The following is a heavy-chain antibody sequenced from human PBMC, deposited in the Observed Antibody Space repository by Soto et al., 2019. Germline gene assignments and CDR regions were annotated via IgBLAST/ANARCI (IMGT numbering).Heavy chain of an antibody. CDR2: IYTSGST. J-gene: IGHJ5*02. CDR3: ARDNPARLFDP. V-gene: IGHV4-4*07. CDR1: GGSISSYY. Sequence: SETLSLTCTVSGGSISSYYWSWIRQPAGKGLEWIGRIYTSGSTNYNPSLKSRVTVSVDTSKNQFSLKLSSVTTADTAVYYCARDNPARLFDPWGQGTLVTVSS.